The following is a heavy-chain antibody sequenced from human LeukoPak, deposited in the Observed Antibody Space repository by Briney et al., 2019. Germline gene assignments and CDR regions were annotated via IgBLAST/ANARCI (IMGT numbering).Heavy chain of an antibody. J-gene: IGHJ4*02. CDR1: GFTFDDYA. CDR2: ISWNSGSI. CDR3: AKSGSYSSSWYYFDY. D-gene: IGHD6-13*01. Sequence: GGSLRLSXAASGFTFDDYAMHWVRQAPGKGLEWVSGISWNSGSIGYADSVKGRFTISRDNAKNSLYLQMNSLRAEDMALYYCAKSGSYSSSWYYFDYWGQGTLVTVSS. V-gene: IGHV3-9*03.